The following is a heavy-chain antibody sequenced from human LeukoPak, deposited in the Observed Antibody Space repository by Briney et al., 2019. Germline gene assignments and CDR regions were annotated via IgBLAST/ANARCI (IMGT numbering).Heavy chain of an antibody. Sequence: GGSLRLSCAASGFTFSDYYMSWIRQAPGKGLEWVSYISSSGSTIYYADSVKGRFTISRDNAKNSLYLQMNSLRAEDTAVYYCARVGYSSSWYGPRYYYYYMDVWGKGTTVTVSS. J-gene: IGHJ6*03. CDR2: ISSSGSTI. D-gene: IGHD6-13*01. CDR3: ARVGYSSSWYGPRYYYYYMDV. V-gene: IGHV3-11*01. CDR1: GFTFSDYY.